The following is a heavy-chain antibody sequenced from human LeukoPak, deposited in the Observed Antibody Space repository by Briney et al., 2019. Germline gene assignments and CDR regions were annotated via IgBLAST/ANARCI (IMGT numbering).Heavy chain of an antibody. CDR3: ARGRRRLAAPGATPPAPYFDY. Sequence: GGSLRLSCAASGFTFNSYTMNWVRQAPGKGLEWVSSISSTSSYIYYADSVKGRFTISRDNAKNSLYLQMNSLRADDTAVYYCARGRRRLAAPGATPPAPYFDYWGQGTLVTVSS. D-gene: IGHD6-13*01. CDR2: ISSTSSYI. J-gene: IGHJ4*02. CDR1: GFTFNSYT. V-gene: IGHV3-21*01.